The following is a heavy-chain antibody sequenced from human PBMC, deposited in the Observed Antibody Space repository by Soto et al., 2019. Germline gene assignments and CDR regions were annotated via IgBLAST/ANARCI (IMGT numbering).Heavy chain of an antibody. CDR2: ISAGSGDT. CDR1: GYTFTTYA. CDR3: ARVGVWAARY. V-gene: IGHV1-3*01. D-gene: IGHD3-16*01. J-gene: IGHJ4*02. Sequence: QVQLVQSAAEVKKPGASVKVSCKASGYTFTTYALQWVRQAPGQGLEWLGWISAGSGDTRYSQNFQARVTITRDTSASTAYMELSSPRSEDTSVYYCARVGVWAARYWGQGTLVTVSS.